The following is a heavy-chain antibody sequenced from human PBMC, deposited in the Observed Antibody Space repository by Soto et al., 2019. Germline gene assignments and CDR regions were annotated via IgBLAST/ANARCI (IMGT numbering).Heavy chain of an antibody. D-gene: IGHD4-17*01. CDR3: GKDHMTTTVTTVGY. CDR2: ISYHGSDK. CDR1: GFTFSNYG. Sequence: QVQLVEAGGGVVQPGRSLRLSCAASGFTFSNYGMHWVRQAPGKGLEWVAVISYHGSDKYYADSVKGRFTISRDNSKNTLYLHMDSLRAEDKGVYYCGKDHMTTTVTTVGYWGQGTLVTVSS. V-gene: IGHV3-30*18. J-gene: IGHJ4*02.